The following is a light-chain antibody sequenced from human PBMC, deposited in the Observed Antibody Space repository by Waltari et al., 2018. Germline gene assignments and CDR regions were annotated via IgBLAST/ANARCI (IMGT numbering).Light chain of an antibody. CDR1: QSVNNY. V-gene: IGKV3-11*01. CDR3: QQRSNWPPSIT. Sequence: EIVLTQSPATLPLSPGERAPLSCRASQSVNNYLAWYQHKPGQTPRLLIYGVSNRATGIPARFSGSGSGTDFTLTISSLEPEDFAVYYCQQRSNWPPSITFGQGTRLEIK. CDR2: GVS. J-gene: IGKJ5*01.